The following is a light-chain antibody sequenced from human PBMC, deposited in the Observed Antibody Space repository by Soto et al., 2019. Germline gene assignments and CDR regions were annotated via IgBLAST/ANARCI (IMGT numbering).Light chain of an antibody. CDR1: QNVLYSSNNKNY. CDR3: QQYYSTPPVT. V-gene: IGKV4-1*01. CDR2: WAS. Sequence: DIVMTQSPDSLAVSLGDRASINCKSSQNVLYSSNNKNYLAWYQQKPGQPPKLLIYWASTRESGVPDRFSGSGSGTYFTLTISSLQAEDVAVYYCQQYYSTPPVTFGQGTKVEIK. J-gene: IGKJ1*01.